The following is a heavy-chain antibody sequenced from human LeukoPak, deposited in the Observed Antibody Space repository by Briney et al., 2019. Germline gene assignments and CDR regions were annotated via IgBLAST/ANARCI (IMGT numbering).Heavy chain of an antibody. CDR2: IYYSGST. CDR3: ARGITMIVVVKGYFDY. CDR1: GGSISSSSYY. Sequence: PSETLSLTCTVSGGSISSSSYYGGRIRQPPGKGLEWIGSIYYSGSTYYNPSLKSRVTISVDTSKNLFSLKLSSVTAADTAVYYCARGITMIVVVKGYFDYWGQGTLVTVSS. D-gene: IGHD3-22*01. V-gene: IGHV4-39*07. J-gene: IGHJ4*02.